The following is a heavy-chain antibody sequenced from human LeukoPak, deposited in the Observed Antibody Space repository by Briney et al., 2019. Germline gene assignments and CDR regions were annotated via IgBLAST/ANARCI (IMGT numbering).Heavy chain of an antibody. J-gene: IGHJ4*02. V-gene: IGHV1-3*01. CDR3: AREDYFDC. CDR1: GYTFTSYA. Sequence: GASVKVSCKASGYTFTSYALHWVRQAPGQRLEWMGWINAGNGNTKYSQKLQGRVTMTTDTSTSTAYMELRSLRSDDTAVYYCAREDYFDCWGQGTLVTVSS. CDR2: INAGNGNT.